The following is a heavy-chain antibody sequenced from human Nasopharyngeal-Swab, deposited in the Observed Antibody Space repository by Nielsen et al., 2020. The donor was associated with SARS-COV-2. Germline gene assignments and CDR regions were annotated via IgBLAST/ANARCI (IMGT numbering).Heavy chain of an antibody. D-gene: IGHD5-12*01. CDR3: AKDRSSSGYFVHVPAY. CDR1: GFTFSSYA. Sequence: GESLKISCAASGFTFSSYAMNWVRQAPGKGLEWVSYISNSGGRTFYADSVKGRFTISRDNSKNTLYLQMNSLTVDDSAVYYCAKDRSSSGYFVHVPAYWGQGSQVTVSS. CDR2: ISNSGGRT. J-gene: IGHJ4*02. V-gene: IGHV3-23*01.